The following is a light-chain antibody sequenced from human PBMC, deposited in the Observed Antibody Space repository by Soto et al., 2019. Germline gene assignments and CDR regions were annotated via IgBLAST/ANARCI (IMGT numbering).Light chain of an antibody. CDR1: QSSSTW. Sequence: DIQMTQSPSTLSASVGDRVTITCRASQSSSTWLAWYQQKPVKAHNLLIYKASSSVSGVLSRFSGSGSGTEFTLTISSLQPDDFATSFCQQYNTYPYTFDQGTKLEIK. CDR3: QQYNTYPYT. J-gene: IGKJ2*01. V-gene: IGKV1-5*03. CDR2: KAS.